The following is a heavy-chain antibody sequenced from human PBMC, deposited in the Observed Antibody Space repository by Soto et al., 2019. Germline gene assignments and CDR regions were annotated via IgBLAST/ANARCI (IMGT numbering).Heavy chain of an antibody. V-gene: IGHV1-69*12. Sequence: QVQLVQSGAEVKKPGSSVKVSCKASGGILSSYAISWVRQAPGQGLEWMGGIIPIFGTTHNAEKFQGRVTLNAEESTSTAYTELSGLRSEDTAVYYCAGITTPEVTDYFDSWGQGALVTVSS. CDR3: AGITTPEVTDYFDS. CDR2: IIPIFGTT. CDR1: GGILSSYA. D-gene: IGHD1-20*01. J-gene: IGHJ4*02.